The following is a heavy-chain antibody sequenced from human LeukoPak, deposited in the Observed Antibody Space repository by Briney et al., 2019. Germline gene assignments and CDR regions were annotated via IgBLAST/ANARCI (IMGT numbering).Heavy chain of an antibody. D-gene: IGHD6-6*01. Sequence: VGSLRLSCAASGFTFINYAMNGVRQAPGKGLEWVSGISESGGNTFYAESVKGRFTISRDNSKNTLFLQMNSLRAEDTAVYYCAVSARVERVWHYFNYWGQGTLVTVSS. V-gene: IGHV3-23*01. J-gene: IGHJ4*02. CDR1: GFTFINYA. CDR2: ISESGGNT. CDR3: AVSARVERVWHYFNY.